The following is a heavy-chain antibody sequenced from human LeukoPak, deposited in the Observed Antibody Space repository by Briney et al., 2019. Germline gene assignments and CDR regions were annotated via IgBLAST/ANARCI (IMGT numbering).Heavy chain of an antibody. V-gene: IGHV3-23*01. CDR3: AKVRLSNYYYYMDA. D-gene: IGHD3-22*01. Sequence: PGGSLRLSCAASGFTFSSYAMSWVRQAPGKGLEWVSAISGSGGSTYYADSVKGRFTISRDNSKNTLYLQMNSLRAEDTAVYYCAKVRLSNYYYYMDAWGKGTTVTVSS. CDR2: ISGSGGST. J-gene: IGHJ6*03. CDR1: GFTFSSYA.